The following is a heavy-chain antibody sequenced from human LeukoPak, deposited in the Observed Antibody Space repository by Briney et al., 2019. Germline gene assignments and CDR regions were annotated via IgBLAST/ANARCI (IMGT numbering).Heavy chain of an antibody. J-gene: IGHJ4*02. D-gene: IGHD1-26*01. V-gene: IGHV3-30*14. Sequence: GRSLRLSCAASGFTFSSYAMHWVRQAPGKGLEWVAVISYDGSNKYYADSVKGRFTISRDNSKNTLYLQMGSLRAEDMAVYYCARETVYPDIVGATTLDYWGQGTLVTVSS. CDR3: ARETVYPDIVGATTLDY. CDR2: ISYDGSNK. CDR1: GFTFSSYA.